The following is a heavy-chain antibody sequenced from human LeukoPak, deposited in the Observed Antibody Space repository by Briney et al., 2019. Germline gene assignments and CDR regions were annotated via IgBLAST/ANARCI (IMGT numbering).Heavy chain of an antibody. CDR3: ARDGHYDFYYIRGEYNWFDP. Sequence: GGSLRLSCAASGFTFSSYWMSWVRQAPGKGLEWVANIKQDGSEKYYVDSVKGRFTISRDNAKNSLYLQMNSLRAEDTAVYYCARDGHYDFYYIRGEYNWFDPWGQGTLVTVSS. D-gene: IGHD3-3*01. V-gene: IGHV3-7*01. CDR1: GFTFSSYW. J-gene: IGHJ5*02. CDR2: IKQDGSEK.